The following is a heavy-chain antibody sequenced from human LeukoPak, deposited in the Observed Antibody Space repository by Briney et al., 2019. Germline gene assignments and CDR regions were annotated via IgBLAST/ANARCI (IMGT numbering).Heavy chain of an antibody. CDR2: INPNSGGT. CDR1: GYTFTGYY. V-gene: IGHV1-2*06. Sequence: GASVKVSCKASGYTFTGYYMHWVRQAPGQGLEWMGRINPNSGGTNYAQKFQGRVTMTTDTSTSTAYMELSRLRSDDTAVYYCASGPLTTVTLHGLWGQGTLVTVSS. J-gene: IGHJ4*02. D-gene: IGHD4-17*01. CDR3: ASGPLTTVTLHGL.